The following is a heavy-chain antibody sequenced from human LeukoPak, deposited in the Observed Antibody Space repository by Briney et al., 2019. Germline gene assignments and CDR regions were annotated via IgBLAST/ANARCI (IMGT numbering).Heavy chain of an antibody. CDR3: AKGLVYDFWSGPDWFAP. CDR2: ISGSGGST. D-gene: IGHD3-3*01. J-gene: IGHJ5*02. V-gene: IGHV3-23*01. Sequence: GGSLRLSCAASGFTFSSFAMSWVRQAPGKGLGWVSLISGSGGSTYYADSVKGRFTISRDNSKNTLYLQMSSLRAEDTAVYYCAKGLVYDFWSGPDWFAPGGQGPLVTVPP. CDR1: GFTFSSFA.